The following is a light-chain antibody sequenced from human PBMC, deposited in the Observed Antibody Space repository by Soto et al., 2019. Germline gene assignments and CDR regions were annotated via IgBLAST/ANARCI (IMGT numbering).Light chain of an antibody. Sequence: QSVLTHPPSVSVAPGQKVTISCSGSSSNIGNNYVSWYQQLPGTAPKLLNYDNNKQPSGIPDRFSGSKSGTSATLGITGLQTGDEADYYCGTWDSSLSAAVFGGGTQLTVL. CDR2: DNN. CDR3: GTWDSSLSAAV. CDR1: SSNIGNNY. J-gene: IGLJ7*01. V-gene: IGLV1-51*01.